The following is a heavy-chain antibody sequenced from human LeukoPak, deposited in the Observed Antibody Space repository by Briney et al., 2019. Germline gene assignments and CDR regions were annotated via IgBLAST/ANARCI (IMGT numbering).Heavy chain of an antibody. D-gene: IGHD5-18*01. CDR1: GGTFSSYT. CDR2: IIPILGIA. Sequence: SVKVSCKASGGTFSSYTISWVRQAPGQGLEWMGRIIPILGIANYAQKFQGRVTITADKSTSTAYMELSSLRSEDTAVYYCAREKGAIQLWSDGAFDIWGQGTMVTVSS. V-gene: IGHV1-69*04. J-gene: IGHJ3*02. CDR3: AREKGAIQLWSDGAFDI.